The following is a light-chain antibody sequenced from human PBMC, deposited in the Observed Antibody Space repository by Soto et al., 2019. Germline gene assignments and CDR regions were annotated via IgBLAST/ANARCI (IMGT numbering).Light chain of an antibody. CDR2: DAS. V-gene: IGKV1-5*01. CDR3: QQYNSILGT. J-gene: IGKJ1*01. Sequence: DIQMTQSPSTLSASVGDRVTITCRASQSIGTWLAWYQQKPGKAPKLLIYDASSLESGVPSRFSGSGSGTEFTLTISSLQPDDFATYYCQQYNSILGTFGQGTKVEIK. CDR1: QSIGTW.